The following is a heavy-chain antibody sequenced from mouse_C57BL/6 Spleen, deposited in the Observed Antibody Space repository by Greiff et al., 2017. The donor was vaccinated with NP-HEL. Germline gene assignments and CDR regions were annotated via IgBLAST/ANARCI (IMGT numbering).Heavy chain of an antibody. CDR3: ARTPHYYGSSPYYFDY. D-gene: IGHD1-1*01. CDR1: GYTFTSYW. V-gene: IGHV1-55*01. Sequence: QVQLKQSGAELVKPGASVKMSCKASGYTFTSYWITWVKQRPGQGLEWIGDIYPGSGSTNYNEKFKSKAKLTVDTSSSTAYMQLSSLTSEDSAVYYCARTPHYYGSSPYYFDYWGQGTTLTVSS. J-gene: IGHJ2*01. CDR2: IYPGSGST.